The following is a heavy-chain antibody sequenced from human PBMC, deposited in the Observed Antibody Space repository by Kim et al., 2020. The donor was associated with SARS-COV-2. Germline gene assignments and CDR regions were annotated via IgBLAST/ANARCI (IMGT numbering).Heavy chain of an antibody. D-gene: IGHD6-19*01. CDR2: ISSDGSST. V-gene: IGHV3-74*01. Sequence: GGSLRLSCAASGFFTFSSYWMHWVRQAPGKGLVWVSRISSDGSSTSYADSVKGRFTICRDNARYMVSLQMNSLRAEDTAVNYCARAIAVDGRGGYYWGQG. CDR1: GFFTFSSYW. J-gene: IGHJ4*02. CDR3: ARAIAVDGRGGYY.